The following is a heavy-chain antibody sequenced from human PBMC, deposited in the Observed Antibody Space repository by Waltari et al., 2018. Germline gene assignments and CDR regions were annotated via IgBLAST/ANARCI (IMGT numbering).Heavy chain of an antibody. CDR2: INPKNGDT. V-gene: IGHV1-2*02. D-gene: IGHD1-26*01. CDR1: GASFTDYH. Sequence: QVQLVQSGTEVKKPGASVKVSCQASGASFTDYHLPGVRQTPGQGLAWLGWINPKNGDTGYAQNFLGRVTMTRDTSINTVYMDLSGLRSDDTAVFYCARDPGPIVGAPDYWGQGTLVTVSS. CDR3: ARDPGPIVGAPDY. J-gene: IGHJ4*02.